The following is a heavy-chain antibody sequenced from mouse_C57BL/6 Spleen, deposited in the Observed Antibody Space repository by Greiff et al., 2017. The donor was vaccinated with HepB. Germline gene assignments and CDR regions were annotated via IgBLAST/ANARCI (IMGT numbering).Heavy chain of an antibody. D-gene: IGHD1-1*01. Sequence: QVQLQQSGAELMKPGASVKLSCKATGYTFTGYWIEWVKQRPGHGLEWIGEILPGSGSTNYNEKFKGKATFTADTSSNSAYRQRSSLTTADSAIYYGARRDYGSRGGYCDYWGQGTTLTVSS. CDR2: ILPGSGST. V-gene: IGHV1-9*01. J-gene: IGHJ2*01. CDR1: GYTFTGYW. CDR3: ARRDYGSRGGYCDY.